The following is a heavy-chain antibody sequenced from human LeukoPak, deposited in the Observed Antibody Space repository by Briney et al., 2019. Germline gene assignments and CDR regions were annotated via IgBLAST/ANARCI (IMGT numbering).Heavy chain of an antibody. CDR3: AKELGSGSYFDY. CDR2: ISYDGSNK. CDR1: GFTFSSYG. J-gene: IGHJ4*02. D-gene: IGHD1-26*01. V-gene: IGHV3-30*18. Sequence: PGRSLRLSCAASGFTFSSYGMHWVRQAPGKGLEWVAVISYDGSNKYYADSVKGRFTISRDNSKNTLYLQMNSLRAEDTAVYYCAKELGSGSYFDYWGQGTLVTVSS.